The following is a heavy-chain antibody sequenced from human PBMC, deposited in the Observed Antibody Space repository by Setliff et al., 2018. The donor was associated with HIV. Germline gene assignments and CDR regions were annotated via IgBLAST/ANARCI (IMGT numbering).Heavy chain of an antibody. Sequence: GSLRLSCAASGFTFNSYSMNWVRKAPGKGLEWVSSISTGSSYIYYADSVRGRFTLSRDTAKNTLSLQMNTLRPEDTAVYFCARVRLYNSALDYWGQGTLVTVSS. CDR3: ARVRLYNSALDY. CDR2: ISTGSSYI. CDR1: GFTFNSYS. J-gene: IGHJ4*02. D-gene: IGHD3-22*01. V-gene: IGHV3-21*01.